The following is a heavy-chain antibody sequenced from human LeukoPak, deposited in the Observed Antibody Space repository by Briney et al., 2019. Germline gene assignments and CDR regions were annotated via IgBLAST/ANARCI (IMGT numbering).Heavy chain of an antibody. J-gene: IGHJ6*03. V-gene: IGHV1-2*02. CDR1: GYTFTGYN. CDR3: ARDAVLRFLEPPYYMDV. Sequence: GASVKVSCKASGYTFTGYNMHWVRQAPGQGLEWMGWINPNSGGTNYAQKFQGRVTMTRDTSISIAYMELSRLRSDDTAVYYCARDAVLRFLEPPYYMDVWGKGTTVTVSS. CDR2: INPNSGGT. D-gene: IGHD3-3*01.